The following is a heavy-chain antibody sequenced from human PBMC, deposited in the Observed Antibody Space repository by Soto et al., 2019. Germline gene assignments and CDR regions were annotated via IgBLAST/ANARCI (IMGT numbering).Heavy chain of an antibody. V-gene: IGHV1-69*04. D-gene: IGHD2-21*02. Sequence: QLQLVQSGAEVRKPESSVKVSCTASGGTFSNHAMSWVRQAPGQGLEWMGRITPSLNITNYAQKFQGRVTITADRSTSTAYMELSSLTSEDTAVFYCATEAAYCGGDCYLYWGQGTLVTVSS. J-gene: IGHJ4*02. CDR3: ATEAAYCGGDCYLY. CDR1: GGTFSNHA. CDR2: ITPSLNIT.